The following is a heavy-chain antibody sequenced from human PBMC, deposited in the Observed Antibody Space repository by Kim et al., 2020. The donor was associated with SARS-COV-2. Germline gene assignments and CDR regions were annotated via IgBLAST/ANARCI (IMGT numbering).Heavy chain of an antibody. CDR3: ARDIHGQLRYFDWLLFPFDI. CDR2: INPSGGST. D-gene: IGHD3-9*01. V-gene: IGHV1-46*01. J-gene: IGHJ3*02. CDR1: GYTFTSYY. Sequence: ASVKVSCKASGYTFTSYYMHWVRQAPGQGLEWMGIINPSGGSTSYAQKFQGRVTMTRDTSTSTVYMELSSLRSEDTAVYYCARDIHGQLRYFDWLLFPFDIWGQGTMVTVSS.